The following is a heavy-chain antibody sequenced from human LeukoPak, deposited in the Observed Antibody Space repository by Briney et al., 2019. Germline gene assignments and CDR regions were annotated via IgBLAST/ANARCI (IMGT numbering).Heavy chain of an antibody. J-gene: IGHJ4*02. D-gene: IGHD3-10*01. V-gene: IGHV4-38-2*02. CDR2: IYHSGST. Sequence: PSETLSLTCTVSGYSISSGYYWGWMRQPPGKGLGWMGSIYHSGSTYYTPSLKSRVTISVDTSKNQFSLKLSSVTAADTAVYYCASLLWFGVGYFDYWGQGTLVTVSS. CDR1: GYSISSGYY. CDR3: ASLLWFGVGYFDY.